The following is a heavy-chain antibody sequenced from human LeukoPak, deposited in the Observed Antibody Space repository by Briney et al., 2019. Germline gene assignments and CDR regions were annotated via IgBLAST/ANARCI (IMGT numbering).Heavy chain of an antibody. CDR3: ASSGSYRFDY. CDR1: GFTFSSHA. V-gene: IGHV3-23*01. J-gene: IGHJ4*02. Sequence: GGSLRLSCVGSGFTFSSHAMSWVRQAPEKGLEWVSGIYESGQTTHYADSVKGRFSISRDNAKNSLYLQMNSLRDEDTAVYYCASSGSYRFDYWGQGTLVTVSS. D-gene: IGHD1-26*01. CDR2: IYESGQTT.